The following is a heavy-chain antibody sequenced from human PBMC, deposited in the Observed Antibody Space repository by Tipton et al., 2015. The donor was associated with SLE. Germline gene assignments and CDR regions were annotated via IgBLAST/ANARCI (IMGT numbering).Heavy chain of an antibody. CDR1: GDSISSSSFY. CDR2: IFYSGNT. J-gene: IGHJ5*02. V-gene: IGHV4-39*01. CDR3: ARGARRHLEWLWDNWSDP. Sequence: TLSLTCTVSGDSISSSSFYWTWIRQPPGRGLEWIGSIFYSGNTLHNPSLKSRVSISVDTSKNQFSLELNSVTAADTAVYYCARGARRHLEWLWDNWSDPWGQGTLVTVSS. D-gene: IGHD3-3*01.